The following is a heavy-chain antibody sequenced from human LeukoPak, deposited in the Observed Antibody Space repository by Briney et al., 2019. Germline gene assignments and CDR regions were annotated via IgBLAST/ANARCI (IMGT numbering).Heavy chain of an antibody. CDR1: GFTPSSYW. V-gene: IGHV3-7*01. CDR3: ASSAVRGSYYFYY. J-gene: IGHJ4*02. D-gene: IGHD3-10*01. Sequence: GGSLRLSCAASGFTPSSYWLTWGRQYLRTSLESVADIKLDGSETYYADSVKGRFTISRDNAKRSLYLQMNSLRDEDTAVYYFASSAVRGSYYFYYWGQGTVVSVCS. CDR2: IKLDGSET.